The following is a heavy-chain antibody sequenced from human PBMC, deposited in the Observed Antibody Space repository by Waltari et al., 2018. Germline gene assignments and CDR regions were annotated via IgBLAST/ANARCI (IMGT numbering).Heavy chain of an antibody. CDR1: GYTFTSYA. D-gene: IGHD6-6*01. J-gene: IGHJ6*02. CDR2: IIPIFGTA. CDR3: ARVAAPHYYYYGMDV. V-gene: IGHV1-69*13. Sequence: QVQLVQSGAEVKKPGASVKVSCKASGYTFTSYAMHWVRQAPGQRLEWMGWIIPIFGTANYAQKFQGRVTITADESTSTAYMELSSLRSEDTAVYYCARVAAPHYYYYGMDVWGQGTTVTVSS.